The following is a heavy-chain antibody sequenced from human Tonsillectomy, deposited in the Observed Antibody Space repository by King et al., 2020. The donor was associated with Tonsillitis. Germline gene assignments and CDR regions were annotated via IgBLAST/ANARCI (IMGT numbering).Heavy chain of an antibody. CDR3: ARGMYGCYIKGYFDL. D-gene: IGHD3-10*02. J-gene: IGHJ2*01. CDR1: GYTFTGYS. Sequence: QLVQSGAEVKKPGASVKVSCKASGYTFTGYSIHWVRQAPGQGLEWMGWINPNSGGTNYAQKFQGRVTMTRDTSISTAYMELSRLRSDDTAVYYCARGMYGCYIKGYFDLWGRCTLVTGSS. CDR2: INPNSGGT. V-gene: IGHV1-2*02.